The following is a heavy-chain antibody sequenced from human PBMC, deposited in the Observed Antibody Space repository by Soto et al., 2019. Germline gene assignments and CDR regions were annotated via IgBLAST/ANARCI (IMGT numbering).Heavy chain of an antibody. CDR1: GFTFSSYW. J-gene: IGHJ6*02. Sequence: GGSLRLSCAASGFTFSSYWMSWARQAPGKGLEWVANIKQDGSEKYYVDSVKGRFTISRDNAKNSLYLQMNSLRAEDTAVYYCAREVVGTGYYYYGMDVWGQGTTVTSP. CDR2: IKQDGSEK. V-gene: IGHV3-7*03. D-gene: IGHD1-1*01. CDR3: AREVVGTGYYYYGMDV.